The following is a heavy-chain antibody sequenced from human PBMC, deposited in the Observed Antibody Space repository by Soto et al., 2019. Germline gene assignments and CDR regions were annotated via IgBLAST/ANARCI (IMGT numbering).Heavy chain of an antibody. V-gene: IGHV4-59*01. CDR2: VDDSGTT. D-gene: IGHD2-15*01. CDR1: AGSMRNYY. J-gene: IGHJ5*02. CDR3: STGVSCSGGRCSPKDWFDP. Sequence: QVQLQQSGPGLVKPSETLSLTCSVSAGSMRNYYWSWIRQPPGKGLEWIGNVDDSGTTKYNPSLRSRVTISVDTSTNQWSLTLSSVIAADTAVYYCSTGVSCSGGRCSPKDWFDPWGQGTMVTVSS.